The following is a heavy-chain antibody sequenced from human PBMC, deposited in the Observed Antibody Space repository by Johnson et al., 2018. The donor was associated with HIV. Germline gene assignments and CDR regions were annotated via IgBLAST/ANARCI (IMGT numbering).Heavy chain of an antibody. CDR1: GFTFSSYA. D-gene: IGHD6-19*01. CDR2: ISGSGGST. CDR3: ARTTYSSPGAFDI. Sequence: QVQLVESGGGVVQPGKSLRLSCAASGFTFSSYAMHWVRQAPGKGLEWVSGISGSGGSTYYADSVKGRFTISRDNSKNTLYLQMNSLRAEDTAVYYCARTTYSSPGAFDIWGQGTMVTVSS. J-gene: IGHJ3*02. V-gene: IGHV3-NL1*01.